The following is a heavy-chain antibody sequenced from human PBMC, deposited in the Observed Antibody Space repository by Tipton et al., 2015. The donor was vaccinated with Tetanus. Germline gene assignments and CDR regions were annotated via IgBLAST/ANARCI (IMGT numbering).Heavy chain of an antibody. Sequence: TLSLTCTVSGGSVSGSSHYWSWIRQPPGKQLEWVGYIYHNGNTNYHPSLKGRLTISVDTSKNQFSLNLKSVITADTAIYYCARANNDYPKKGPFDYWGQGILVTVSS. CDR1: GGSVSGSSHY. D-gene: IGHD5-12*01. J-gene: IGHJ4*02. CDR3: ARANNDYPKKGPFDY. CDR2: IYHNGNT. V-gene: IGHV4-61*01.